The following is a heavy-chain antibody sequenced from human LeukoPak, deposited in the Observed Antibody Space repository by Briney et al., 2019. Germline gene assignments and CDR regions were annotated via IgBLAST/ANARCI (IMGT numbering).Heavy chain of an antibody. CDR3: ARENSGSYREFDY. V-gene: IGHV4-39*07. CDR2: INHSGST. D-gene: IGHD1-26*01. CDR1: GASVSSSSYY. Sequence: SETLSLTCIVSGASVSSSSYYWGWIRQPPGKGLEWIGEINHSGSTNYNPSLKSRVTISVDTSKNQFSPKLSSVTAADTAVFYCARENSGSYREFDYWGQGTLVTV. J-gene: IGHJ4*02.